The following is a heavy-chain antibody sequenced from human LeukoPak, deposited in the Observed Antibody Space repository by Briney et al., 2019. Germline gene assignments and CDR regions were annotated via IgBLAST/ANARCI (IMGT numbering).Heavy chain of an antibody. Sequence: GGSLRLSCAASGFTFSSYAMSWVSQAPGKGLEWVSAISGGGGSTDYADSVKGRFTSSRDNSKNTLYLQMHSLRAEDAAVYYCAKDIGYSYGPYYFDYWGQGTLVTVSS. CDR1: GFTFSSYA. CDR3: AKDIGYSYGPYYFDY. J-gene: IGHJ4*02. D-gene: IGHD5-18*01. CDR2: ISGGGGST. V-gene: IGHV3-23*01.